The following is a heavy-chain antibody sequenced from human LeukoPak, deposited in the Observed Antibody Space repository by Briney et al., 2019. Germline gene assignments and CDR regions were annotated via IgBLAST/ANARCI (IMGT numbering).Heavy chain of an antibody. CDR1: GFTFVDYG. D-gene: IGHD3-3*02. J-gene: IGHJ4*02. Sequence: PGGSLRLSCATSGFTFVDYGLSWVRRPPGKGLEWLCAINYNGAITDYADSVKGRFTISSDNAKNSLYLRMDSLRAGDPALYYCARDRLGPSFSVSHFDLWGQGTLVTVSS. CDR2: INYNGAIT. CDR3: ARDRLGPSFSVSHFDL. V-gene: IGHV3-20*04.